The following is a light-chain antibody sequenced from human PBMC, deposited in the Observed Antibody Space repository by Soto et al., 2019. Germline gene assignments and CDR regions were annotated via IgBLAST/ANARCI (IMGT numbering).Light chain of an antibody. CDR1: QSVSSSS. Sequence: EIVLTQSPGTLSLSPGERATLSCRASQSVSSSSLAWYQQKPGQAPRLLIYGVSNRATGIPDRFSGSGSGTDSTLTISRLEPDDFAVYYCQQYGNSLTFGGGTRVEIK. CDR2: GVS. V-gene: IGKV3-20*01. CDR3: QQYGNSLT. J-gene: IGKJ4*01.